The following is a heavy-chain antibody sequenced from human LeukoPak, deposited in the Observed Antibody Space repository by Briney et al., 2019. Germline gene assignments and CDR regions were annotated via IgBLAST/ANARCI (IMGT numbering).Heavy chain of an antibody. CDR1: GFTFSSYG. Sequence: GSLRLSCAASGFTFSSYGMHWVRQPPGKGLEWIGEINHSGSTNYNPSLKSRVTISVDTSKNQFSLKLSSVTAADTAVYYCARGDPTDYWGQGTLVTVTS. J-gene: IGHJ4*02. CDR2: INHSGST. CDR3: ARGDPTDY. V-gene: IGHV4-34*01.